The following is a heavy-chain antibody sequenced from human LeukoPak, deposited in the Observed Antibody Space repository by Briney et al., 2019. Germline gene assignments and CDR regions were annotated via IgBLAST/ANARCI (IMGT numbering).Heavy chain of an antibody. D-gene: IGHD3-10*02. Sequence: GGSLRLSCAASGFTFSSYRMNWVRQAPGKGLEWVSYISSSRSTIYYADSVKGRFTISRDNAKNSLYLQMNSLRAEDTAVYYCAELGITMIGGVWGKGTTVTISS. V-gene: IGHV3-48*04. CDR2: ISSSRSTI. J-gene: IGHJ6*04. CDR3: AELGITMIGGV. CDR1: GFTFSSYR.